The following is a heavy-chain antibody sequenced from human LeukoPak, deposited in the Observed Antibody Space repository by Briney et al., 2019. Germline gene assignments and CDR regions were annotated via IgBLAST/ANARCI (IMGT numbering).Heavy chain of an antibody. J-gene: IGHJ4*02. V-gene: IGHV3-21*01. CDR3: AREGPINNGDLDY. CDR2: ISSSGSYI. CDR1: GFTFSSYA. Sequence: GGSLRLSCAASGFTFSSYAMNWVRQAPGKGLEWVSSISSSGSYIFHADSVKGRFTISRDNAQNSLYLQMNSLRAEDTAVYYCAREGPINNGDLDYWGQGTLVTVSS. D-gene: IGHD1/OR15-1a*01.